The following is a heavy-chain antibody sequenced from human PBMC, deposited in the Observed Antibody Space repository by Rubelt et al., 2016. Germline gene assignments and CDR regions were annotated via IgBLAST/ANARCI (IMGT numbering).Heavy chain of an antibody. D-gene: IGHD3-10*01. J-gene: IGHJ6*02. Sequence: QVQVVQSGAEVKKPGASVKVSCKASGYTFSNYYMHWVRQAPGQGLEWMGIINPSGGSTNYAQKFQGRVTMTRDTSTSTVYMELSSLRSGDTAVYYWARGSRGSGSYYDYGMDVWGQGTTVTVSS. CDR1: GYTFSNYY. V-gene: IGHV1-46*01. CDR2: INPSGGST. CDR3: ARGSRGSGSYYDYGMDV.